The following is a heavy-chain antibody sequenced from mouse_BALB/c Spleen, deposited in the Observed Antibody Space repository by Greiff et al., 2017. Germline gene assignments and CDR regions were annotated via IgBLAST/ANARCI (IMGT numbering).Heavy chain of an antibody. CDR2: IDPSDSYT. Sequence: VQLQQSGAELVKPGASVKLSCKASGYTFTSYWMHWVKQRPGQGLEWIGEIDPSDSYTNYNQKFKGKATLTVDKSSSTAYMQLSSLTSEDSAVYYCARKAYGSSYWYFDVWGAGTTVTVSS. V-gene: IGHV1-69*02. J-gene: IGHJ1*01. D-gene: IGHD1-1*01. CDR1: GYTFTSYW. CDR3: ARKAYGSSYWYFDV.